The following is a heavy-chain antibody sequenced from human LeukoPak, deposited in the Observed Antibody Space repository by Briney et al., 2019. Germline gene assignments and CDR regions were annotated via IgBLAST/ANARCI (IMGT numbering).Heavy chain of an antibody. J-gene: IGHJ4*02. CDR3: ARDVSRYCSSTSCPVDY. D-gene: IGHD2-2*01. CDR1: GYTFTSYG. Sequence: GASVKVSCKASGYTFTSYGISWVRQAPGQGLEWMGWISAYNGNTNYAQKLQGRGTMTTDTSTSTAYMELRSLRSDDTAVYYCARDVSRYCSSTSCPVDYWGQGTLVTVSS. V-gene: IGHV1-18*04. CDR2: ISAYNGNT.